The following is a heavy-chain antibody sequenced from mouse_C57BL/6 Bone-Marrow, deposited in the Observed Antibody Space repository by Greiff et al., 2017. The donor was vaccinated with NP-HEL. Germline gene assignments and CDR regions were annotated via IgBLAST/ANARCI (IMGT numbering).Heavy chain of an antibody. CDR1: GYTFTSYW. J-gene: IGHJ4*01. Sequence: QVQLQQPGAELVRPGSSVKLSCKASGYTFTSYWMHWVKQRPIQGLEWIGNIDPSDSETHYNQKFKDKATLTVDKSSSTSYMQLSSLTSEDAAVDYCARPLLRGYYYAMDYWGQGTSVTVSS. V-gene: IGHV1-52*01. D-gene: IGHD2-1*01. CDR3: ARPLLRGYYYAMDY. CDR2: IDPSDSET.